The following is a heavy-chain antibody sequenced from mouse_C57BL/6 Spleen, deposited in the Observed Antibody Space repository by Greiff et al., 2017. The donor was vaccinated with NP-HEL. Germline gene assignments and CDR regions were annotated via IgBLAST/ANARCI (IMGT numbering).Heavy chain of an antibody. V-gene: IGHV1-82*01. CDR2: IYPGDGDT. CDR1: GYAFSSSW. J-gene: IGHJ4*01. D-gene: IGHD6-1*01. CDR3: ARPLAMDY. Sequence: QVQLKESGPELVKPGASVKISCKASGYAFSSSWMNWVKQRPGKGLEWIGRIYPGDGDTNYNGKFKGKATLTADKSSSTAYMQLSSLTSEDSAVYFCARPLAMDYWGQGTSVTVSS.